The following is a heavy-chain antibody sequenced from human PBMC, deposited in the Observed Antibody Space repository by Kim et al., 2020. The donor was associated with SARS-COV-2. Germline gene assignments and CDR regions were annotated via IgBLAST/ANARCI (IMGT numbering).Heavy chain of an antibody. CDR1: GGSISSYY. V-gene: IGHV4-59*08. CDR2: IYYSGST. J-gene: IGHJ3*02. CDR3: ARHRGQRLAAFDI. Sequence: SETLSLTCSVSGGSISSYYWSWIRQPPGKGLEWIGYIYYSGSTNYSPSLKSRVTISIDTSKNQFSLKLRSVTAADTAAYYCARHRGQRLAAFDIWGQGT. D-gene: IGHD2-21*01.